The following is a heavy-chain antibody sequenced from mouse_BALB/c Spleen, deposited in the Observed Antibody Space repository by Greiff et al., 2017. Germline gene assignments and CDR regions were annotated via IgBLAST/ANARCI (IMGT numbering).Heavy chain of an antibody. V-gene: IGHV2-9*02. Sequence: VKLMESGPGLVAPSQSLSITCTVSGFSLTSYGVHWVRQPPGKGLEWLGVIWAGGSTNYNSALMSRLSISKDNSKSQVFLKMNSLQTDDTAMYYCARDDREVFAYWGQGTLVTVSA. CDR3: ARDDREVFAY. J-gene: IGHJ3*01. CDR1: GFSLTSYG. CDR2: IWAGGST.